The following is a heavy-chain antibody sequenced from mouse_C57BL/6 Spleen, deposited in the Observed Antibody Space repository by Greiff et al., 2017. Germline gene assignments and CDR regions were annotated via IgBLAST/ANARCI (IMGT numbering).Heavy chain of an antibody. J-gene: IGHJ2*01. Sequence: QVQLQQPGAELVKPGASVKLSCKASGYTFTSYWMHWVKQRPGQGLEWIGMIHPNSGSTNYNEKFKSKATLTVDKSSSTAYMQLSSLTSEDSAVYYCATSPFITTVVPYYFDYWGQGTTLTVSS. D-gene: IGHD1-1*01. CDR3: ATSPFITTVVPYYFDY. V-gene: IGHV1-64*01. CDR1: GYTFTSYW. CDR2: IHPNSGST.